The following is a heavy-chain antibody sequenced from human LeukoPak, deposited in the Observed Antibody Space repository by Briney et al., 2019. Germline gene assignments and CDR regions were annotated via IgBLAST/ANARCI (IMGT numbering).Heavy chain of an antibody. V-gene: IGHV3-74*01. CDR1: GFIFSNYW. CDR2: IDSDGSSA. CDR3: ARDTMLGMGNP. Sequence: GGSLRLSCAASGFIFSNYWMHWVRQAPGKGLVWVSRIDSDGSSARYADSVKGRFTISRDNAKDTLYLQMNSLRDEDTAVYYCARDTMLGMGNPWGQGTLVTVSS. D-gene: IGHD3-10*02. J-gene: IGHJ5*02.